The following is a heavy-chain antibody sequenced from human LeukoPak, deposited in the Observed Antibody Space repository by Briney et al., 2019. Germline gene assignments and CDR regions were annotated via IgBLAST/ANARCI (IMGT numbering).Heavy chain of an antibody. CDR3: ARDRAYSGYDHGFDY. Sequence: PGGSLRLSCAASGFTFSDYCMSWIRQAPGKGLEWVSYISSSGSTIYYADSVKGRFTISRDNAKNSLYLQMNSLRAEDTAVYYCARDRAYSGYDHGFDYWGQGTLVTVSS. D-gene: IGHD5-12*01. J-gene: IGHJ4*02. CDR2: ISSSGSTI. V-gene: IGHV3-11*01. CDR1: GFTFSDYC.